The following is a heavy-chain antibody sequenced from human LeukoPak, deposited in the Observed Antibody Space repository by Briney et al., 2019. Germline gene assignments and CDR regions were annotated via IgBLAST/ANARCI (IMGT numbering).Heavy chain of an antibody. CDR3: TTEVTSQATENYYYYYGMDV. D-gene: IGHD2-2*01. J-gene: IGHJ6*02. CDR2: IKSKTDGGTT. V-gene: IGHV3-15*01. CDR1: GFTFSNAW. Sequence: GGSLRLSCAASGFTFSNAWMSWVRQAPGKGLEWAGRIKSKTDGGTTDYAAPVKGRFTISRDDSKNTLYLQMNSLKTEDTAVYYCTTEVTSQATENYYYYYGMDVWGQGTTVTVSS.